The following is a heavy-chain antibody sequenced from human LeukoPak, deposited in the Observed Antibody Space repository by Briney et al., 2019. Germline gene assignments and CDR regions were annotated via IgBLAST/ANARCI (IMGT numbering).Heavy chain of an antibody. D-gene: IGHD2-2*01. V-gene: IGHV4-59*12. CDR2: MYYSGST. J-gene: IGHJ4*02. Sequence: PSETLSLTCTVSGGSISSSYWSWIRQPPGKGLEWIGYMYYSGSTNYNPSLKSRVTISVDTSKNQFSLKLSSVTAADTAVYYCAREKAGSTSSIDYWGQGTLVTVSS. CDR1: GGSISSSY. CDR3: AREKAGSTSSIDY.